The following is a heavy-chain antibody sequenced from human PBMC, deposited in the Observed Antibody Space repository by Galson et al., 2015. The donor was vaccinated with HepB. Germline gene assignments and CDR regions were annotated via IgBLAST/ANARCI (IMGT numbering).Heavy chain of an antibody. CDR3: AKDPVVRAVIITHWFDS. CDR1: GFNFGDYG. CDR2: ISYDGSIE. Sequence: SLRLSCAASGFNFGDYGMHWVRQAPGKGLQWVASISYDGSIEKFADSGKGRFTISKDNSKSTLYLQMNRLTTEDTAVYFCAKDPVVRAVIITHWFDSWGQGSLVAVSS. D-gene: IGHD3-10*01. V-gene: IGHV3-30*18. J-gene: IGHJ5*01.